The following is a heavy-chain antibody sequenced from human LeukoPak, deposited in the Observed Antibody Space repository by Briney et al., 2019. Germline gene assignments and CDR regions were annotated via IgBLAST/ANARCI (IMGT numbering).Heavy chain of an antibody. Sequence: SQTLSLTCAISGDSVSSNSAAWNWIRQSPSRGLEWLGRTYYRSKWYNDYAVSVESRITINPDTSKNQFSLQLNSVTPEDTAVYYCARADGDRDGYNFWFDPWGQGTLVTVPS. D-gene: IGHD5-24*01. V-gene: IGHV6-1*01. CDR2: TYYRSKWYN. CDR1: GDSVSSNSAA. J-gene: IGHJ5*02. CDR3: ARADGDRDGYNFWFDP.